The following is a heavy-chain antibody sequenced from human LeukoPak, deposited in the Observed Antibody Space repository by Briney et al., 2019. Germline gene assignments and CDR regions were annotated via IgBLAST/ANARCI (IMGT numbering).Heavy chain of an antibody. Sequence: GGSLRLSCAASRFSFSSYGMRWVRQAPGKELEWVSGISSSGGNTSYADPVKGPFTISRDNSKITLYLQVNNLRAGDTAVYYCAKDALDCSNTRCYIFYFFYMDVWGKGTTVTVSS. J-gene: IGHJ6*03. CDR2: ISSSGGNT. CDR3: AKDALDCSNTRCYIFYFFYMDV. D-gene: IGHD2-2*02. V-gene: IGHV3-23*01. CDR1: RFSFSSYG.